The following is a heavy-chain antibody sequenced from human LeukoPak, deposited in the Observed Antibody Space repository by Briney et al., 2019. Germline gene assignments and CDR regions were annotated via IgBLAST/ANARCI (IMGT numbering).Heavy chain of an antibody. J-gene: IGHJ4*02. D-gene: IGHD6-19*01. CDR2: LSYDGNNQ. V-gene: IGHV3-30*03. CDR1: GFTFSNYA. Sequence: PGGSLRLSCAASGFTFSNYAMNWVRQAPGKGLEWVAFLSYDGNNQHYADSVKGRFTISRDNSKNTLYLQMNSLRDEDTAVYYCATGYSSGWYPLFDYWGQGTLVTVSS. CDR3: ATGYSSGWYPLFDY.